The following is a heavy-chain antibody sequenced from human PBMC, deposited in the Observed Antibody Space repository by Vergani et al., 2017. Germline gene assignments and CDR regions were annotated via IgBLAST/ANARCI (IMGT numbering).Heavy chain of an antibody. CDR1: GFTFSDYY. J-gene: IGHJ4*02. CDR3: AREDPNGQPSLPFDY. CDR2: ISSSSSYT. V-gene: IGHV3-11*05. Sequence: QVQLVESGGGLVKPGGSLRLSCAASGFTFSDYYMSWIRQAPGKGMEWVSYISSSSSYTNYADSVKGRFTISRDNAKNSLYLQMNSLRAEDTAVSYCAREDPNGQPSLPFDYWGQGTLVTVSS.